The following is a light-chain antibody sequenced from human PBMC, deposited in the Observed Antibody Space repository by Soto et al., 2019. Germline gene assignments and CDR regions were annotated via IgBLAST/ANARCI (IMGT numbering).Light chain of an antibody. CDR2: GAS. Sequence: EIVLTQSPGTLSLSPGEGATLSCRASQSVSSSYLAWYQQKHGQAPRLLIYGASSRATGIPDRFSGSGSGTDLTLTISRLEPEDFEVDYCQQYGSSPHTFGQGTKVDNK. V-gene: IGKV3-20*01. CDR3: QQYGSSPHT. CDR1: QSVSSSY. J-gene: IGKJ2*01.